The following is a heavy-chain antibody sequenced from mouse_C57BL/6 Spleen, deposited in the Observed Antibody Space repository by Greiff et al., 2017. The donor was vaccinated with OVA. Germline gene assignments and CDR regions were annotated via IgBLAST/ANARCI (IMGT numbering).Heavy chain of an antibody. CDR2: IDPSDSYT. CDR1: GYTFTSYW. Sequence: QVQLKQPGAELVKPGASVKLSCKASGYTFTSYWMQWVKQRPGQGLEWIGEIDPSDSYTNYNQKFKGKATLTVDTSSSTSYMQLSSLPSEDSAVYYCARGLRRGYFDYWGQGTTLTVSS. D-gene: IGHD2-4*01. V-gene: IGHV1-50*01. J-gene: IGHJ2*01. CDR3: ARGLRRGYFDY.